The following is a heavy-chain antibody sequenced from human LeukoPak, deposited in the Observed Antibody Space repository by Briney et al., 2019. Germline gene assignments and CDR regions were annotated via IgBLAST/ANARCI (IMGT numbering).Heavy chain of an antibody. CDR1: GDSISRYF. CDR3: ARDPWESHDAFDM. Sequence: KPSETLSLTCTVSGDSISRYFWSWIRQPPGKGLEWIGYIYYSGSTNYNPSLKSRVTISVDPSKNQFSLKLTSVTAADTAVYYCARDPWESHDAFDMWGQGTMVTVSS. V-gene: IGHV4-59*12. D-gene: IGHD1-26*01. J-gene: IGHJ3*02. CDR2: IYYSGST.